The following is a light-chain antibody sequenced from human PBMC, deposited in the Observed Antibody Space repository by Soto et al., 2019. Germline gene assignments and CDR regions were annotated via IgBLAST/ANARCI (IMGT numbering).Light chain of an antibody. CDR2: TAS. Sequence: DIYLTQSPSSVSASLGDSVTITCRASQDISSWLAWYQQKPGKAPKLLIYTASLLQSGVPSRFSGSGFGTDFTLTVSSLQPEDVATYYCLQANTFPITFGQGTRLEIK. J-gene: IGKJ5*01. CDR3: LQANTFPIT. CDR1: QDISSW. V-gene: IGKV1D-12*01.